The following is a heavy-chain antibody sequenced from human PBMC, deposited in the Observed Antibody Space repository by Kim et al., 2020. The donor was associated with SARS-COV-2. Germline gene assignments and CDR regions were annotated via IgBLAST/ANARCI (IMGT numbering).Heavy chain of an antibody. CDR3: ARGDPYYYGSGRKGVDY. CDR1: GYTFTSYG. J-gene: IGHJ4*02. Sequence: ASVKVSCKASGYTFTSYGISWVRQAPGQGLEWMGWISAYNGNTNYAQKLQGRVTMTTDTSTSTAYMELRSLRSDDTAVYYCARGDPYYYGSGRKGVDYWGQGTLVTVSS. CDR2: ISAYNGNT. D-gene: IGHD3-10*01. V-gene: IGHV1-18*01.